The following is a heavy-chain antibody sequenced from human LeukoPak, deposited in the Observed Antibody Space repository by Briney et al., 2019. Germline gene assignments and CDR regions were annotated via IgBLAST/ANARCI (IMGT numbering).Heavy chain of an antibody. J-gene: IGHJ5*02. V-gene: IGHV5-51*01. D-gene: IGHD3-22*01. CDR2: IYPGDSDT. CDR1: GYSFTSYW. CDR3: ARLPNYYDSSGYYPNWFDP. Sequence: GESLKISCKGSGYSFTSYWIGWVRQMPGKGLEWMGIIYPGDSDTRYSPSFQGQVTISADKSISTAYLQWSSLKASDTAKYYCARLPNYYDSSGYYPNWFDPWGQGTLVTVSS.